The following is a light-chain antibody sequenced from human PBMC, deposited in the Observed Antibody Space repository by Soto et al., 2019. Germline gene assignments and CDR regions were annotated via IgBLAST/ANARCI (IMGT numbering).Light chain of an antibody. V-gene: IGLV1-44*01. CDR3: AAWDDSLSGVV. CDR2: SNN. Sequence: QSVLTQPPSASGTPGQRVTISCAGSNSNIGRNTVNWYQQLPGTAPKLLISSNNQRPSGVPDRFSGSKSGTSASLAISGLQSEDEADYYCAAWDDSLSGVVFGGGTKLTVL. J-gene: IGLJ2*01. CDR1: NSNIGRNT.